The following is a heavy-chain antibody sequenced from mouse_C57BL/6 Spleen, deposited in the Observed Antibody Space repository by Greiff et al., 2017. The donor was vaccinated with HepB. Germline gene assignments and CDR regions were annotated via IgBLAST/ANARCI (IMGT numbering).Heavy chain of an antibody. CDR3: AREGIYYYGSSPWYFDV. CDR1: GYSITSGYY. J-gene: IGHJ1*03. CDR2: ISYDGSN. Sequence: EVKVEESGPGLVKPSQSLSLTCSVTGYSITSGYYWNWIRQFPGNKLEWMGYISYDGSNNYNPSLKNRISITRDTSKNQFFLKLNSVTTEDTATYYCAREGIYYYGSSPWYFDVWGTGTTVTVSS. V-gene: IGHV3-6*01. D-gene: IGHD1-1*01.